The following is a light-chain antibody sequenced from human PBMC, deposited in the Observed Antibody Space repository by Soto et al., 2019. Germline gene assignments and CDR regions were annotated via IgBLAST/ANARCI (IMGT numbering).Light chain of an antibody. CDR3: SSYTTSSTRV. V-gene: IGLV2-14*01. CDR1: SSDLGTYHF. CDR2: EVS. J-gene: IGLJ1*01. Sequence: QSVQTQPASVSGSPGQSITISCTGTSSDLGTYHFVSWYQQHPDKAPKLMIYEVSNRPSGVSNRFSGSKSGNTASLTISGLQAEDEADYYCSSYTTSSTRVFGTGTKLTVL.